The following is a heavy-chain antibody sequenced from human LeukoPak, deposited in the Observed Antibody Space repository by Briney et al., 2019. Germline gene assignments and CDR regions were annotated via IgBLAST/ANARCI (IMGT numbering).Heavy chain of an antibody. V-gene: IGHV3-23*01. CDR1: GFTFSNYA. CDR3: AKGSGNLSVGVNDY. J-gene: IGHJ4*02. D-gene: IGHD2-15*01. Sequence: GGSLRLSCAASGFTFSNYAMTWVRQAPGKGLEWVSAISGSGDRTYYADSVKGRFTISRDNSKNTLYLQMNSLRAEDTAVYSCAKGSGNLSVGVNDYWGQGTLVTVSS. CDR2: ISGSGDRT.